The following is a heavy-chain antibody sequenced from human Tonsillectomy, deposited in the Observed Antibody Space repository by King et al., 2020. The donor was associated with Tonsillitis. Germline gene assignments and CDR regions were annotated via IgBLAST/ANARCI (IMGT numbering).Heavy chain of an antibody. Sequence: LQLQESGSGLVKPSQTLSLTCAVSGGSISSGGYSWSWIRQPPGKGLEWIGYIYHSGTTYYKPSLKSRVTISVDRSKNQFSLRLSSVTAADTAMYYCARVSFGFDELPKNNWVDPWGRGTLVTVSS. CDR3: ARVSFGFDELPKNNWVDP. CDR2: IYHSGTT. D-gene: IGHD3-10*01. J-gene: IGHJ5*02. V-gene: IGHV4-30-2*01. CDR1: GGSISSGGYS.